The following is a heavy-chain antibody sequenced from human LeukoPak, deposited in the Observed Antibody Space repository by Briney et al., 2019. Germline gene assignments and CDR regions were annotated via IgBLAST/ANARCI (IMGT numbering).Heavy chain of an antibody. CDR1: GFTFSSHA. CDR2: ISGSSGST. V-gene: IGHV3-23*01. Sequence: GGSLRLSCAASGFTFSSHAMTWVRQAPGKGLEWVSLISGSSGSTYYADSVKGRFTISRDNSKNALFLQMNSLRMEDTAVYYCAKADSSGYYWGQGTLVTVSS. J-gene: IGHJ4*02. CDR3: AKADSSGYY. D-gene: IGHD3-22*01.